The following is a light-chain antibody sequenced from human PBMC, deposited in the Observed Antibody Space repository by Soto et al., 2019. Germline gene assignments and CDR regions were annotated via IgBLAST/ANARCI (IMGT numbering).Light chain of an antibody. J-gene: IGKJ1*01. CDR2: AAS. Sequence: AIQMTQSPSSLSASVGDRVTITCRASQGIRNDLGWYRQKPGKAPKLLIYAASSLQSGVPSRFSGSGSGTDFTLTISILQPEDFATYYCLQDYNYPLTFGQGTKVDIK. V-gene: IGKV1-6*01. CDR3: LQDYNYPLT. CDR1: QGIRND.